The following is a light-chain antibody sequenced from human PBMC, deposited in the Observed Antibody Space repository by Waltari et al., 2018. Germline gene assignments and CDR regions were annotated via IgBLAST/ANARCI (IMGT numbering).Light chain of an antibody. Sequence: AIRITQSPSSFSASTGDRVTITCRAGQGISSYLAWYQQKPGKAPKLLLYAASTLQSGVPSRFSGSGSGTDFTLTISCLQSEDFATYYCQQYYSYPSYTFGQGTKLEIK. CDR3: QQYYSYPSYT. J-gene: IGKJ2*01. CDR2: AAS. V-gene: IGKV1-8*01. CDR1: QGISSY.